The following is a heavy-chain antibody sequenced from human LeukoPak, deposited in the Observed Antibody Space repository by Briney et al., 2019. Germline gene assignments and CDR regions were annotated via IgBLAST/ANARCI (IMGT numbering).Heavy chain of an antibody. Sequence: GGSLRLSCAASGFTFSSYSMHWVRQAPGKGLEWVAVIWYDGSNKYYADSVKGRFTISRDNSKNTLYLQMNSLRAEDTAVYYCAVTYDSSGYYFGYFQHWGQGTLVTVSS. J-gene: IGHJ1*01. CDR2: IWYDGSNK. CDR1: GFTFSSYS. CDR3: AVTYDSSGYYFGYFQH. D-gene: IGHD3-22*01. V-gene: IGHV3-33*01.